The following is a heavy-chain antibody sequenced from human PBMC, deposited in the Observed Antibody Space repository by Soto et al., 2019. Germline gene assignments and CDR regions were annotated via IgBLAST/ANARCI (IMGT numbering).Heavy chain of an antibody. Sequence: SLKVYCKASGYTLTGDYMHWVRQATGQGLEWMGWINPNSGGTNYAQKFQGRVTMTRDTSISTAYMELSRLRSDDTAVYYCARDENVAAAGTKRYYYYGMDVWGQGTTVTVSS. D-gene: IGHD6-13*01. CDR3: ARDENVAAAGTKRYYYYGMDV. V-gene: IGHV1-2*02. CDR2: INPNSGGT. J-gene: IGHJ6*02. CDR1: GYTLTGDY.